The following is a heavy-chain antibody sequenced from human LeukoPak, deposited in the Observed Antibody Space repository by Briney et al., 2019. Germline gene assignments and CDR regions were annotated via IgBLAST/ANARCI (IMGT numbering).Heavy chain of an antibody. D-gene: IGHD5-18*01. J-gene: IGHJ6*02. CDR3: AKGGYSYGLSEVNKYGMDV. Sequence: GGSLRLSCAASGFTFSSYWMSWVRQAPGKGLEWVAVISYDGSNKYYADSVKGRFTISRDNSKNTLYLQMNSLRAEDTAVYYCAKGGYSYGLSEVNKYGMDVWGQGTTVTVSS. V-gene: IGHV3-30*18. CDR2: ISYDGSNK. CDR1: GFTFSSYW.